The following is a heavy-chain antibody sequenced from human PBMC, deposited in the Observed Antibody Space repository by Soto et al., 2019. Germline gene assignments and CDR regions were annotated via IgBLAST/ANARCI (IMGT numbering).Heavy chain of an antibody. J-gene: IGHJ6*02. D-gene: IGHD2-2*01. CDR1: GGTFSSYA. V-gene: IGHV1-69*13. CDR2: IIPIFGTA. CDR3: ARALGYCSSTSCYSSHPRYYYYGMDV. Sequence: ASVKVSCKASGGTFSSYAISWVRQAPGQGLGWMGGIIPIFGTANYAQKFQGRVTITADESTSTAYMELSSLRSEDTAVYYCARALGYCSSTSCYSSHPRYYYYGMDVWGQGTTVTVSS.